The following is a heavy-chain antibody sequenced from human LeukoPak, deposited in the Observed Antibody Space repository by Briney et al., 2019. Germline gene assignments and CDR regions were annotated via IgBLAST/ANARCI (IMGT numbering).Heavy chain of an antibody. CDR1: GGSLRRRSYY. D-gene: IGHD2-2*01. CDR2: IYTSGST. J-gene: IGHJ4*02. CDR3: ARDSAYCSSTSCYRTFDY. Sequence: SESLSLTRTVSGGSLRRRSYYWSWIRQPAGKGLECIGRIYTSGSTNYNPSLKSRVTISVDTSKNKFSLKLSSVTAADKAVYYCARDSAYCSSTSCYRTFDYWGQGTLVTVSS. V-gene: IGHV4-61*02.